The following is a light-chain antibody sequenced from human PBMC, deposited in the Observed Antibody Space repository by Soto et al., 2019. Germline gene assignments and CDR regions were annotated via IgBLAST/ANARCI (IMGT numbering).Light chain of an antibody. CDR3: SSYAGILTGSV. Sequence: QSVLTQPPTASGTPGQSLIVSCTGTSSDIGAYDFVSWYQQHPGKVPKLLIYEVNKRPSGVPDRFSGSKSGNTASLTVSALQAEDEADYFCSSYAGILTGSVFGTGSKVTVL. CDR2: EVN. CDR1: SSDIGAYDF. J-gene: IGLJ1*01. V-gene: IGLV2-8*01.